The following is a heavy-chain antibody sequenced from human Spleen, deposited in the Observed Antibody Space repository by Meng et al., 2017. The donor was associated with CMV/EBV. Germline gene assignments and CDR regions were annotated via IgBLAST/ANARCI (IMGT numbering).Heavy chain of an antibody. CDR3: ARGIPYYDLWSGYYGMDV. J-gene: IGHJ6*02. V-gene: IGHV3-74*01. CDR2: MNDDGRDN. D-gene: IGHD3-3*01. Sequence: GESLKISCAASGFSFRDYWMHWFRQAPGEGPLWVSRMNDDGRDNVYADSVKGRFTIYRDNAKNSLYLQMNCLRAEDTAVYYRARGIPYYDLWSGYYGMDVWGQGTTVTVSS. CDR1: GFSFRDYW.